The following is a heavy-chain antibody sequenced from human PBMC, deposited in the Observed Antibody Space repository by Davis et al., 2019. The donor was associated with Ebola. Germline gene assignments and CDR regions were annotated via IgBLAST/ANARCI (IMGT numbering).Heavy chain of an antibody. Sequence: GGSLRLSCAASGFTFSSYTVNWVRQAPGKGLEWVSCITSSSTYIYYADSVKGRFTISRDNANNSLSLKMNSLRAEDTAVYYCAREIGVDWPRGMDVWGQGTTVTVSS. CDR3: AREIGVDWPRGMDV. J-gene: IGHJ6*02. CDR1: GFTFSSYT. CDR2: ITSSSTYI. V-gene: IGHV3-21*01. D-gene: IGHD3/OR15-3a*01.